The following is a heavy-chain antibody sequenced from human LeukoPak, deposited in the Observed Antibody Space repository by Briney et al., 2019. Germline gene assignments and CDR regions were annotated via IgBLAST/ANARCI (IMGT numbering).Heavy chain of an antibody. J-gene: IGHJ5*02. CDR1: GHTFTGYY. Sequence: GASVKVSCKASGHTFTGYYMHWVRQAPGQGLEWMGWINPNSGGTNYAQKFQGRVTMTRDTSISTAYMELSRLRSDDTAVYYCARDAAYYDFWKNWFDPWGQGTLVTVSS. D-gene: IGHD3-3*01. V-gene: IGHV1-2*02. CDR2: INPNSGGT. CDR3: ARDAAYYDFWKNWFDP.